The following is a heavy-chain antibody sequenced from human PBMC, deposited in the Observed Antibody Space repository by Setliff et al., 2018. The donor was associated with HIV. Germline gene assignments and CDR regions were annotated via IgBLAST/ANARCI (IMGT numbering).Heavy chain of an antibody. V-gene: IGHV4-39*07. CDR2: IFYTGST. CDR3: ARERAALHYFDY. J-gene: IGHJ4*02. Sequence: SETLSLTCTVSGGSISDSSYYWGWIRQPPGKGLEWIGGIFYTGSTYYNPSLKSRVTISVDTSKNQFSLKLSSVTAADTAVYYCARERAALHYFDYWGQGTLVTVSS. D-gene: IGHD6-13*01. CDR1: GGSISDSSYY.